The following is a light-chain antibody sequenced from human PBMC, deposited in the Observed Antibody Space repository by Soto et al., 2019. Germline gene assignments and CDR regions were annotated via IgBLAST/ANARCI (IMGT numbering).Light chain of an antibody. V-gene: IGKV1-5*03. CDR3: QQYNSYST. Sequence: DMQMTQSPSTLSASVGDRVTITCRASQSISSWLAWYQQKPGKAPKLLIYKASSLESGVPSRFSGSGSGTDFTLTISSLQPDDFATYYCQQYNSYSTFGPGTKVDIK. J-gene: IGKJ3*01. CDR1: QSISSW. CDR2: KAS.